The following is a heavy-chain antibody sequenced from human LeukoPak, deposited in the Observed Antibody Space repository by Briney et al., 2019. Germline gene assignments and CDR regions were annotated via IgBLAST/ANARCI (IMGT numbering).Heavy chain of an antibody. J-gene: IGHJ4*02. CDR3: AREYCSGGGCPILY. D-gene: IGHD2-15*01. CDR1: GFTFSSYD. CDR2: IGTAGDT. V-gene: IGHV3-13*04. Sequence: GGSLRLSCAASGFTFSSYDMHWVRQATGKGLEWVSAIGTAGDTYYPGSVKGRFTISRENAKNSLYLQMNSLRAGDTAVYYCAREYCSGGGCPILYWGQGTLVTVSS.